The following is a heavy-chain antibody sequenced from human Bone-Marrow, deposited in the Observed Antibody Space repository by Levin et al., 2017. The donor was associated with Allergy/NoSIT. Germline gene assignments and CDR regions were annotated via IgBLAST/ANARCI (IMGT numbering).Heavy chain of an antibody. CDR2: VSGNGAST. D-gene: IGHD3-9*01. Sequence: AASVKVSCVASGFTFRSYMMNWVRQAPGKGLEWVSGVSGNGASTYYADSVKGRFTISRDNSKNTLYLQMASLRAEDTAVYFCTMRPQGAFVDGMYDGFESWGQGILVSVSS. V-gene: IGHV3-23*01. CDR1: GFTFRSYM. J-gene: IGHJ4*01. CDR3: TMRPQGAFVDGMYDGFES.